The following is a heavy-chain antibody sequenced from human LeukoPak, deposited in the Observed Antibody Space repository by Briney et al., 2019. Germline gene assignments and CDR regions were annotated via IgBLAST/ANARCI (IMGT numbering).Heavy chain of an antibody. D-gene: IGHD6-19*01. CDR2: INHSGST. J-gene: IGHJ3*02. V-gene: IGHV4-34*01. CDR3: AGPYSSGWYDAFDI. Sequence: PSETLSLTCAVYGGSFSGYYWSWIRQPSGKGLEWIGEINHSGSTNYNPSLKSRVTISVDTSKNQFSLKLSSVTAADTAVYYCAGPYSSGWYDAFDIWGQGTMVTVSS. CDR1: GGSFSGYY.